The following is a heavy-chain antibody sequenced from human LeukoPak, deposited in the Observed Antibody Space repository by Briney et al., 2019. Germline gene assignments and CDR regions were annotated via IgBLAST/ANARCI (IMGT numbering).Heavy chain of an antibody. CDR1: GDSISSGGYY. V-gene: IGHV4-31*03. CDR3: ARVNYDFWTGMDV. CDR2: IYYSGST. J-gene: IGHJ6*02. D-gene: IGHD3-3*01. Sequence: SQTLSLTCTVSGDSISSGGYYWSWLRQHPGMGLEWIGYIYYSGSTYYNPSPKSRVTISVDRSKNQFSLKLSSVTAADTAVYYCARVNYDFWTGMDVWGQGTTVTVSS.